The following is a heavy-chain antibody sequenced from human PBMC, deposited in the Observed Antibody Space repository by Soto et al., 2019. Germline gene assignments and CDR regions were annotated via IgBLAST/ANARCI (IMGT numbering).Heavy chain of an antibody. J-gene: IGHJ3*02. V-gene: IGHV4-31*03. CDR2: IYYSGST. CDR3: ARAFGAGASAFDI. D-gene: IGHD3-16*01. Sequence: SETLSLTCTVSGGSISSGGYYWSWIRQHPGKGLEWIGYIYYSGSTYYNPSLKSRVTISVDTSKNQFSLKLSSVTAADTAVYYCARAFGAGASAFDIWGQGTMVTVSS. CDR1: GGSISSGGYY.